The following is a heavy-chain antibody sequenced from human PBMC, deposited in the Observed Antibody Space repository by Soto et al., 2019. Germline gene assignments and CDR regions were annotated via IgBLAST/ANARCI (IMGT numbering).Heavy chain of an antibody. CDR2: INTAKDNT. CDR3: ARGSSWSYFDY. CDR1: GYTFTSYA. D-gene: IGHD6-13*01. Sequence: HVQLVQSGAEVKKPGASVKVSCKASGYTFTSYAIHWVRQAPGQRLEWMGWINTAKDNTKYSQKFQGRVTITRDTSASIVYMELSSLRSEDTAVYYCARGSSWSYFDYWGQGTLVTVSS. V-gene: IGHV1-3*04. J-gene: IGHJ4*02.